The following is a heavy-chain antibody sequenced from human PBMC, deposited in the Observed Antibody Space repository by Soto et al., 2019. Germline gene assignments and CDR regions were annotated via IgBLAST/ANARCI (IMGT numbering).Heavy chain of an antibody. CDR1: GYTFTTYF. D-gene: IGHD3-16*02. V-gene: IGHV1-46*03. J-gene: IGHJ4*02. CDR3: ARSITRSLKSLFEY. CDR2: INPNDRST. Sequence: QVQLLQSGAEVKKPGASVKVSCKASGYTFTTYFIQWVRQAPGQGLESMGIINPNDRSTSYAQKFHGRVTMSRDTSTSTVFMEMSSLRSEDTAMYYCARSITRSLKSLFEYWGQGTLVTVYS.